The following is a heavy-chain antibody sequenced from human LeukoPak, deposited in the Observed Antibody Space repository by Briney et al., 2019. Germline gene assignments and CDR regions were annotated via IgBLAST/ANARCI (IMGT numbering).Heavy chain of an antibody. CDR3: ARARGVIMRSDC. Sequence: ASVKVSCKASGYTFTSYDINWVRQATGQGLEWMGWMNPNSGNTGYAQKFQGRVTMTRNTSISTAYMELSSLRSEDTAVYYCARARGVIMRSDCWGQGTLVTVSS. CDR1: GYTFTSYD. V-gene: IGHV1-8*01. D-gene: IGHD3-10*01. CDR2: MNPNSGNT. J-gene: IGHJ4*02.